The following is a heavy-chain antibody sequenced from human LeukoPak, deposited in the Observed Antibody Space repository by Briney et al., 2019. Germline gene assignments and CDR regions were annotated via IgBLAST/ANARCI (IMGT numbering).Heavy chain of an antibody. J-gene: IGHJ4*02. D-gene: IGHD6-19*01. CDR3: ARAPYTSGWYRGDNDY. CDR1: GFSFSDYD. Sequence: PGGSLRLSCSASGFSFSDYDMNWVRQAPGKGLEWVSAISGRSSHIYYGESVKGRFTISRDNAKNSLYLQMDSLGVEDTAVYYCARAPYTSGWYRGDNDYWGQGTLVTVSS. CDR2: ISGRSSHI. V-gene: IGHV3-21*01.